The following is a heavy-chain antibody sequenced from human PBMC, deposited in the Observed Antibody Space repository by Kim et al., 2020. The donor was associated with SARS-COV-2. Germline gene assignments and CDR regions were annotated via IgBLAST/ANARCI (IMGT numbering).Heavy chain of an antibody. Sequence: GGSLRLSCAASGFTFSSYGMHWVRQAPGKGLEWVAVISYDGSNKYYADSVKGRFTISRDNSKNTLYLQMNSLRAEDTAVYYCARAHSYGRGAFDYWGQGTLVTVSS. D-gene: IGHD5-18*01. V-gene: IGHV3-33*05. CDR2: ISYDGSNK. J-gene: IGHJ4*02. CDR1: GFTFSSYG. CDR3: ARAHSYGRGAFDY.